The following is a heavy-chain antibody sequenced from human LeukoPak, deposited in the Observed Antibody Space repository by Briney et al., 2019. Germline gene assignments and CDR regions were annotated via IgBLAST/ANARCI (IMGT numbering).Heavy chain of an antibody. V-gene: IGHV4-59*08. CDR1: GGSISGYY. CDR2: IYYSGST. CDR3: ARREKFDYGLRY. Sequence: PSETLSLTCTVSGGSISGYYWSWIRQPPGKGLEWIGYIYYSGSTNYNPSLKSRVTISVDTSKNQFSLKLSSVTAADTAVYYCARREKFDYGLRYWGQGTLVTVSS. J-gene: IGHJ4*02. D-gene: IGHD4-17*01.